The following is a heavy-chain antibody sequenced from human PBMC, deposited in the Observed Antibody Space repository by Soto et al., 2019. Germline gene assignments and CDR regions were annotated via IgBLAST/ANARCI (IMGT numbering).Heavy chain of an antibody. J-gene: IGHJ4*02. CDR1: GYTFTSYG. V-gene: IGHV1-18*01. CDR2: ISAYNGNT. CDR3: ARTIWSNPEILNPWFNY. D-gene: IGHD3-10*01. Sequence: GASVKVSCKGSGYTFTSYGISWVRQAPGQGLEWMGWISAYNGNTNYAQKLQGRVTMTTDTSTSTAYMELRSLRSDDTAVYYCARTIWSNPEILNPWFNYWGQGTLVTVSS.